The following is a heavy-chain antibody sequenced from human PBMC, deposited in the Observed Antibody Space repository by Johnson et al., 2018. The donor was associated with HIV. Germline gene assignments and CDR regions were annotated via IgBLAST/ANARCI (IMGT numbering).Heavy chain of an antibody. D-gene: IGHD3-3*01. J-gene: IGHJ3*02. V-gene: IGHV3-11*04. CDR3: ARDQYYNFWSGYSFAFDI. Sequence: QVQLVESGGGLVKSGGSLRLSCAASGFTLSDHYMSWIRQPPGKGLEWVSYISSDGTTIYDADSVKGRFTISRDNAKNSLYLQMNSLRAEDKAVYYCARDQYYNFWSGYSFAFDIWGQGTMVTVSS. CDR2: ISSDGTTI. CDR1: GFTLSDHY.